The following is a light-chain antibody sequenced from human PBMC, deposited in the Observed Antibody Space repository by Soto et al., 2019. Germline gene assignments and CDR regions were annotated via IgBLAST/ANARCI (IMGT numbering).Light chain of an antibody. CDR1: RSDVGAYNY. J-gene: IGLJ1*01. CDR3: SSFTSSFTFV. CDR2: EVT. V-gene: IGLV2-14*01. Sequence: QSALNQPASVSRSPGQSIAISCTGTRSDVGAYNYVSWYQQHPGKAPKLMISEVTNRTSGVSDRFSGSKSGNTASLTISGLQAEDEADYYCSSFTSSFTFVFGTGTKLTVL.